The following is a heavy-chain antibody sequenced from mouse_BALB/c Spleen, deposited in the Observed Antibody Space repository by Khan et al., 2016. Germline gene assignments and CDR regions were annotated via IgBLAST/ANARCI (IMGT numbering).Heavy chain of an antibody. CDR2: ISTYYGDT. Sequence: QVQLQQSGAELVRPGVSVKISCKGSGYTFTDYAMHWVKQSHAKSLEWIGVISTYYGDTSYNPKFEGKATMTVDKSSSTAYMELARLTSEDSAIDYCAREGLNSDYAMDYWGQGTSVTVSS. D-gene: IGHD1-3*01. J-gene: IGHJ4*01. CDR3: AREGLNSDYAMDY. CDR1: GYTFTDYA. V-gene: IGHV1S137*01.